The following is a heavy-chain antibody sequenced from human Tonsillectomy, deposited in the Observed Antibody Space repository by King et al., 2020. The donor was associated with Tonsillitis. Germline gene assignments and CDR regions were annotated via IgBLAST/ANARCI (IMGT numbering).Heavy chain of an antibody. CDR1: GFTFSSYA. Sequence: VQLVESGGGLVQPGGSLRLSCAASGFTFSSYAMGWVRQAPGKGLEWVSAISGSGGSTYYADSVKGRVTISRDNSKSTLYLQMNSLRAEDTAGYYCAKGGSSWYYFDYWGQGTLVTVSS. D-gene: IGHD6-13*01. CDR3: AKGGSSWYYFDY. J-gene: IGHJ4*02. V-gene: IGHV3-23*04. CDR2: ISGSGGST.